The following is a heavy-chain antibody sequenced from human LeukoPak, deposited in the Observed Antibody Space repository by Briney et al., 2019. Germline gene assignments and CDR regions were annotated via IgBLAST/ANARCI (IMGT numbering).Heavy chain of an antibody. CDR3: ARHSIAARPYYFDY. CDR1: GGSFSGYY. Sequence: LETLSLTCAVYGGSFSGYYWSWIRQPPGKGLEWIGEINHSGSTNYNPSLKSRVTISVDTSKNQFSLKLSSVTAADTAVYYCARHSIAARPYYFDYWGQGTLVTVSS. V-gene: IGHV4-34*01. CDR2: INHSGST. J-gene: IGHJ4*02. D-gene: IGHD6-6*01.